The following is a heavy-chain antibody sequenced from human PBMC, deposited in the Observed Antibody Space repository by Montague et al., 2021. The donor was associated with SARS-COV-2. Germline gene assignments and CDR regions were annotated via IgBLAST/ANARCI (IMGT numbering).Heavy chain of an antibody. CDR2: INHSGST. D-gene: IGHD5-24*01. Sequence: SETLSLTCAVYGGSFSGYYWSWIRQPPGKGLEWIGEINHSGSTNYNPSLKSRVTISVETSKNQFSLKLSSVTAADTAVYYCARRGYSYYYYGMDVWGQGTTVTVSS. V-gene: IGHV4-34*01. CDR3: ARRGYSYYYYGMDV. CDR1: GGSFSGYY. J-gene: IGHJ6*02.